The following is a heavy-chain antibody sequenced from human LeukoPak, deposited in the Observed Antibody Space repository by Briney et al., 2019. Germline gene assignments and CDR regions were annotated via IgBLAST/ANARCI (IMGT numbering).Heavy chain of an antibody. Sequence: GGSLRLSCAASGFTFSSYWMSWVRQAPGKGLEWAANMKQDGSEKYYVASVKGRFTISRDNAKNSLYLQMNSLRAEDTAVYYCARDGAPFDYWGQGTLVTVSS. CDR1: GFTFSSYW. V-gene: IGHV3-7*04. D-gene: IGHD3-16*01. CDR3: ARDGAPFDY. CDR2: MKQDGSEK. J-gene: IGHJ4*02.